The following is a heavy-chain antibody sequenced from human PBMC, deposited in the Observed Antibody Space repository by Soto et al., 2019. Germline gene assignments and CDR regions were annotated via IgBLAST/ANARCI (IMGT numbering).Heavy chain of an antibody. V-gene: IGHV4-59*01. CDR1: GGSISSYY. CDR3: ARRYAGNFDY. Sequence: PSETLSLTCTVSGGSISSYYWSWIRQPPGKGLEWIGYIYYSGSTNYNPSLKSRVTISVDTSKNQFSLKLSSVTAADTAVYYCARRYAGNFDYWGRGTLVTVSS. J-gene: IGHJ4*02. CDR2: IYYSGST. D-gene: IGHD2-8*01.